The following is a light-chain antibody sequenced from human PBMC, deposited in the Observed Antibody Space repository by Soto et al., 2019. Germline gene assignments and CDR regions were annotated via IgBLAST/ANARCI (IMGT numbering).Light chain of an antibody. CDR2: ADS. CDR1: QSVSGY. CDR3: QQRYNWPIT. Sequence: EILLTQSPATLSLSPGERATLSCGASQSVSGYIGWYQQKPGQAPRLLIYADSNRATGIPARFSGSGSGTDFTLTISSLEPEDFSVYYCQQRYNWPITFGQGTRLEIK. J-gene: IGKJ5*01. V-gene: IGKV3-11*01.